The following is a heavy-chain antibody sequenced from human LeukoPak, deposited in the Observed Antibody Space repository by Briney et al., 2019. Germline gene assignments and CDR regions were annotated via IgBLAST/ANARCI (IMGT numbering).Heavy chain of an antibody. CDR3: ARAPIAASWFDP. V-gene: IGHV1-18*01. J-gene: IGHJ5*02. D-gene: IGHD6-13*01. CDR1: GYTFTSYG. Sequence: ASVKVSCKASGYTFTSYGISWVRQAPGQGLEWMGLISAYNGNTNYAQKLQGRVTMTTDTSTSTAYMELRSLRSDDTAVYYCARAPIAASWFDPWGQGTLVTVSS. CDR2: ISAYNGNT.